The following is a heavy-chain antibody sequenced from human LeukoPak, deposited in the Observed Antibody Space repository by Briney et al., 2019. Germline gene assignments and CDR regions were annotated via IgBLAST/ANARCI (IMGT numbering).Heavy chain of an antibody. D-gene: IGHD6-13*01. CDR2: ISGSGGST. J-gene: IGHJ4*02. Sequence: GGALEPSLSASWFPFSRHAMSLGRPAPGKGPEWVSAISGSGGSTYYADSVKGRFTISRDNSKNTLYLQMNSLRAEDTAVYYCATERTGYSSSSFDYWGQGTLVTVSS. V-gene: IGHV3-23*01. CDR3: ATERTGYSSSSFDY. CDR1: WFPFSRHA.